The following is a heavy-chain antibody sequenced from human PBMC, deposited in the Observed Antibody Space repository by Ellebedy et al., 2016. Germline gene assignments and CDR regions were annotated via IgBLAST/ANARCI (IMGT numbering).Heavy chain of an antibody. Sequence: KVSXXGSGYSLTSHWIGWVRQMPGKGLEWMGIIYFGDSDTRYSPSFQGQVTISADKSINTAYLQWSSLKASDTAMYYCARPNDAFDIWGQGTMVTVSS. CDR2: IYFGDSDT. CDR1: GYSLTSHW. V-gene: IGHV5-51*01. J-gene: IGHJ3*02. CDR3: ARPNDAFDI.